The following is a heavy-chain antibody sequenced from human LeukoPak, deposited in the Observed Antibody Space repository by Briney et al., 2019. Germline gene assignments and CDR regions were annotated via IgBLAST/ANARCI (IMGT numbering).Heavy chain of an antibody. Sequence: SVKVSCKASGGTFSSYAISWVRQAPGQGLEWMGGIIPIFGTANYAQKFQGRVTITADKSTSTAYMELSSLRSEDTAVYYCARVAGYSSGWYNDYWGQGTLVTVST. J-gene: IGHJ4*02. CDR2: IIPIFGTA. V-gene: IGHV1-69*06. D-gene: IGHD6-19*01. CDR3: ARVAGYSSGWYNDY. CDR1: GGTFSSYA.